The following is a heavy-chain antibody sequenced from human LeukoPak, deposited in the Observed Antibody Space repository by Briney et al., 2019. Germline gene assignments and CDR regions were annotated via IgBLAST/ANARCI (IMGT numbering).Heavy chain of an antibody. CDR1: GFTFSSYW. J-gene: IGHJ4*02. Sequence: PGGSLRLSCAASGFTFSSYWMHWVRQAPGKGLVSVSRINSDGSSTSYADSVKGRFTISRDNAKNTLYLQMNSLRAEDTAVYYCARDRSGYDSSFDYWGQGTLVTVSS. CDR2: INSDGSST. CDR3: ARDRSGYDSSFDY. V-gene: IGHV3-74*01. D-gene: IGHD5-12*01.